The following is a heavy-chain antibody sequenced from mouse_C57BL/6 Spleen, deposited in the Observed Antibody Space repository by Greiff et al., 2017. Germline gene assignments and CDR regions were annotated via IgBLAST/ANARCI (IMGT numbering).Heavy chain of an antibody. D-gene: IGHD1-1*01. V-gene: IGHV1-39*01. CDR2: INPNYGTT. CDR3: AGYYGVDWYFDV. Sequence: EVQLQQSGPELVKPGASVKISCKASGYSFTDYNMNWVKQSNGKGLEWIGVINPNYGTTSYNQKFKGKATLTVDQSSSTAYMQLNSLTSEDSAVYYCAGYYGVDWYFDVWGTGTTVTVSS. J-gene: IGHJ1*03. CDR1: GYSFTDYN.